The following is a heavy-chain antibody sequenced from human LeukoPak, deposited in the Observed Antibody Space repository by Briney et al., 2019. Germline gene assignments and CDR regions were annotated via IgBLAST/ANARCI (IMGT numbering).Heavy chain of an antibody. J-gene: IGHJ4*02. CDR3: ARENDSSGYPYYFDY. Sequence: SETLSLTCTVSGGSISSYYWSWIRQPPGKGLEWIGYIYYSGSTNSNPSLKSRVTISVDTSKNQFSLKLSSVTAADTAVYYCARENDSSGYPYYFDYWGQGTLVTVSS. V-gene: IGHV4-59*01. CDR1: GGSISSYY. CDR2: IYYSGST. D-gene: IGHD3-22*01.